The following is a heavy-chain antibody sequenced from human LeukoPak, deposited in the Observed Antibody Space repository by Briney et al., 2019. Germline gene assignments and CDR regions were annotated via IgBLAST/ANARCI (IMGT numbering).Heavy chain of an antibody. Sequence: PSETLSLTCTVSGGSISSSTYYWGWIRQPPGTGLEWIGSIYYSGGSYYNPSLKSLVTISVDTSKNQFSLKLSSVTAADTAVYYCARETTVTAVFDPWGQGTLVTVSS. D-gene: IGHD4-17*01. J-gene: IGHJ5*02. CDR2: IYYSGGS. CDR1: GGSISSSTYY. V-gene: IGHV4-39*02. CDR3: ARETTVTAVFDP.